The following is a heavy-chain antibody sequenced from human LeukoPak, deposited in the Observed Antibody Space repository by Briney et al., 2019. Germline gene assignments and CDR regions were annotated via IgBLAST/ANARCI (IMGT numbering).Heavy chain of an antibody. V-gene: IGHV4-59*12. Sequence: SETLSLTCTVSGGSISSYYWSWIRQPPGKGLEWIGFIYYSGSTYYNPSLKSRVSISVDTSKDQFSLKLSSVTAADTAVYYCARDQGYSYGAFDYWGQGTLVTVSS. CDR3: ARDQGYSYGAFDY. J-gene: IGHJ4*02. CDR2: IYYSGST. CDR1: GGSISSYY. D-gene: IGHD5-18*01.